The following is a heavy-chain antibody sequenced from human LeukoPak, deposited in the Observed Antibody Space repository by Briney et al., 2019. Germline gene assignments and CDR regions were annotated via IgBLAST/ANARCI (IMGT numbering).Heavy chain of an antibody. D-gene: IGHD2-2*01. CDR1: GASINSYY. CDR2: IYSSGST. J-gene: IGHJ4*02. CDR3: ARVARCTSCFDVDY. Sequence: PSETLSLTCTVSGASINSYYWSWIRQPPGKGLEWFGYIYSSGSTNYNPSLKSRVTISVDTSKNQFSLKLTSMTAADTAVYYCARVARCTSCFDVDYWGQGTLVTVSS. V-gene: IGHV4-59*01.